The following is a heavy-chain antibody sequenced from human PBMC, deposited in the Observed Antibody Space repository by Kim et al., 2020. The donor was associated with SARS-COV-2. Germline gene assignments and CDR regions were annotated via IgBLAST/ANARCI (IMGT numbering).Heavy chain of an antibody. J-gene: IGHJ4*02. V-gene: IGHV1-69*01. CDR3: ARVVLIAAAGVYYFDY. D-gene: IGHD6-13*01. Sequence: KFQGRVTITADESTSTAYMELSSLRSEDTAVYYCARVVLIAAAGVYYFDYWGQGTLVTVSS.